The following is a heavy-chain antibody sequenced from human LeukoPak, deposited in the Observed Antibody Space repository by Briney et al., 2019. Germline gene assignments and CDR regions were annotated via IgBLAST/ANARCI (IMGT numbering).Heavy chain of an antibody. V-gene: IGHV3-7*01. CDR3: ARDWGTFYGSGSSRLYYYYRMDV. CDR1: GFTFSSYW. CDR2: IKQDGSEK. J-gene: IGHJ6*02. D-gene: IGHD3-10*01. Sequence: QAGGSLRLSCAASGFTFSSYWMSWVRQARGKGLEWVANIKQDGSEKYYVDSVKGRFTISRDNAKNSLYLQMNSLRAEDTAVYYCARDWGTFYGSGSSRLYYYYRMDVRGQGTTVTVSS.